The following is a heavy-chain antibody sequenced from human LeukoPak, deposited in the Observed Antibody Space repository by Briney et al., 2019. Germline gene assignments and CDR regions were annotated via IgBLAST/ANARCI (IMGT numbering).Heavy chain of an antibody. D-gene: IGHD2-15*01. CDR2: MNPNSGNT. V-gene: IGHV1-8*01. CDR3: ATGDIVVVVAASGFDY. CDR1: GYTFTSYD. Sequence: ASVKVSCKASGYTFTSYDINWVRQATGQGLEWMGWMNPNSGNTGYAQKFQGRVTMTEDTSTDTAYMELSSLRSEDTAVYYCATGDIVVVVAASGFDYWGQGTLVTVSS. J-gene: IGHJ4*02.